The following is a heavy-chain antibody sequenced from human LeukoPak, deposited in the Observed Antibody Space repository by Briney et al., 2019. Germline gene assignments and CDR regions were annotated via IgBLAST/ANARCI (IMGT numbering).Heavy chain of an antibody. V-gene: IGHV3-21*01. D-gene: IGHD6-13*01. CDR2: ISSSSSYI. CDR3: ARDLSIAAAGTH. Sequence: AGGSLRLSCAASGFTFSSYEMNWVRQAPGKGLEWVSSISSSSSYIYYADSVKGRFTISRDNAKNSLYLQMNSLRAEDTAVYYCARDLSIAAAGTHWGQGTLVTVSS. J-gene: IGHJ4*02. CDR1: GFTFSSYE.